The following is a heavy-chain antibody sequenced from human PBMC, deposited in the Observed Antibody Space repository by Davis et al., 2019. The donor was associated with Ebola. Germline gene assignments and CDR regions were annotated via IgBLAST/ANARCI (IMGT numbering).Heavy chain of an antibody. CDR1: GFTFSSYS. J-gene: IGHJ5*02. CDR2: ISSSSSYI. Sequence: GESLKTSCAASGFTFSSYSVNWLRQAPGKGLEWVSSISSSSSYIYYADSVKGRFTIPRDNAKNSLYLQMNSLRAEDTAVYYCARGPTIFGVATIWFDPWGQGTLVTVSS. CDR3: ARGPTIFGVATIWFDP. D-gene: IGHD3-3*01. V-gene: IGHV3-21*01.